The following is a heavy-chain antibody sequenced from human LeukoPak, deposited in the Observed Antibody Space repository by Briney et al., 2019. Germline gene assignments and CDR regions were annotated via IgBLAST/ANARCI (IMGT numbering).Heavy chain of an antibody. Sequence: GGSLRLSCAASGFTFSSYGMHWVRQAPGKGLEWVAVIWYDGSNKYYADSVKGRFTISRDNSKNTLYLQMNSLRAEDTAVYYCAKGTDAFDIWGQGTMVTVSS. J-gene: IGHJ3*02. V-gene: IGHV3-33*06. CDR1: GFTFSSYG. CDR2: IWYDGSNK. D-gene: IGHD1-14*01. CDR3: AKGTDAFDI.